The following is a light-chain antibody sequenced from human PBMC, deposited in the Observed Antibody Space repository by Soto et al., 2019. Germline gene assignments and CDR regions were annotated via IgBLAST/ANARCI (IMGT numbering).Light chain of an antibody. V-gene: IGKV3-20*01. CDR1: QSVRSGA. Sequence: EIVLTQSPGTLSLSPGEGATLSCRASQSVRSGALAWYQQKPGQAPRLLIYGASSRATDIPDRFSGSGSGTEFTLTISSLQPDDFATYYCQRYNSYPWTFGQGTKVDIK. CDR3: QRYNSYPWT. J-gene: IGKJ1*01. CDR2: GAS.